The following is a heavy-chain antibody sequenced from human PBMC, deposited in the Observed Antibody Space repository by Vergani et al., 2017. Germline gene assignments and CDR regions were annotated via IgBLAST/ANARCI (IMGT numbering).Heavy chain of an antibody. D-gene: IGHD2-15*01. J-gene: IGHJ4*02. CDR2: IRSDESRR. CDR3: AKEGGGYCSGGTCYPEY. V-gene: IGHV3-30*02. CDR1: GFTFNSYG. Sequence: QVQLVESGGGVVQPGGSLRLSCAAPGFTFNSYGMHWVRQAPGKGLGWVASIRSDESRRYYGDSMEGPFTISRDNSKNTLYLQMKSLRPEDTAVYYCAKEGGGYCSGGTCYPEYWGQGTLVIVSS.